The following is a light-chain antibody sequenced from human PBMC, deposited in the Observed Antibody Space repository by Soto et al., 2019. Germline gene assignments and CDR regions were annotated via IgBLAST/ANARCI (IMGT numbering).Light chain of an antibody. CDR3: SSYGGYNNVV. V-gene: IGLV2-8*01. J-gene: IGLJ1*01. CDR1: SSDVGGYNY. CDR2: EVN. Sequence: QSALTQPPSASGSPGQSVTISCTGTSSDVGGYNYVSWFQQHPGKAPKLIIHEVNQRPSGVPDRFSGSKSGNTASLTVSGLQAEDEGTYYCSSYGGYNNVVFGIG.